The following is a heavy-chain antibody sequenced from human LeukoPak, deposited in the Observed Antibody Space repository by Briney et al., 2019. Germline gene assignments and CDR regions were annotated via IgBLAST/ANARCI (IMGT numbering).Heavy chain of an antibody. J-gene: IGHJ6*02. Sequence: ASVKVSCKVSGYTLTELSMHWVRQAPGKGLEWMGGFDPEDGETIYAQKFQGRVTMTEDTSTDTAYMELSSLRSEDTAVYYCATAVPAAISYYYYGMDVWGQGTMVTVSS. D-gene: IGHD2-2*01. CDR1: GYTLTELS. V-gene: IGHV1-24*01. CDR2: FDPEDGET. CDR3: ATAVPAAISYYYYGMDV.